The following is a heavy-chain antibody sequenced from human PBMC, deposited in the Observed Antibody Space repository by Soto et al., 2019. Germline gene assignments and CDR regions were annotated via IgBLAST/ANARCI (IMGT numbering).Heavy chain of an antibody. D-gene: IGHD2-8*01. CDR3: VSQRTSVLTQAYFDY. CDR2: VYYRGRS. J-gene: IGHJ4*02. V-gene: IGHV4-39*01. Sequence: SETLSLPCTVSGGSVSNSNYYWGWIAQSRGKGLEWIGSVYYRGRSYSNSSVKRRVTISVDTSNNQFSLYLNSVTASDTAVYYCVSQRTSVLTQAYFDYWGPGALVTVSS. CDR1: GGSVSNSNYY.